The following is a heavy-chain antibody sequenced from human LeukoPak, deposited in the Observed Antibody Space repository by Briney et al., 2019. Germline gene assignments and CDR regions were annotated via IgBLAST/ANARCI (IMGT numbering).Heavy chain of an antibody. CDR3: AREGSDSSGYYYLHY. CDR2: IYYSGST. D-gene: IGHD3-22*01. Sequence: SETLSLTCTVSGGSISSYYWSWIRRPPGKGLEWIGYIYYSGSTNYNPSLKSRVTISVDTSKNQISLKLSSVTAADTAVYYCAREGSDSSGYYYLHYWGQGTLVTVSS. J-gene: IGHJ4*02. V-gene: IGHV4-59*01. CDR1: GGSISSYY.